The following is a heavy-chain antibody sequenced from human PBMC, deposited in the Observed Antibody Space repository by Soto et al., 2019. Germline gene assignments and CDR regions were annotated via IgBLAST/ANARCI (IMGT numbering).Heavy chain of an antibody. J-gene: IGHJ6*02. CDR2: IIPIFGTA. CDR3: AWLLAARRGLGGMDV. Sequence: SVKVSCKASGGTFSSYAISWVRQAPGQGLEWMGGIIPIFGTANYAQKFQGRVTITADKSTSTAYMELSSLRSEDTAVYYCAWLLAARRGLGGMDVWGQGTTVTVSS. V-gene: IGHV1-69*06. CDR1: GGTFSSYA. D-gene: IGHD6-6*01.